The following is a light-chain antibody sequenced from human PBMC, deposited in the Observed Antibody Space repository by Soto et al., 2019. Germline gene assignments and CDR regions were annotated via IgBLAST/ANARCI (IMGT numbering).Light chain of an antibody. CDR3: QKYNSAPRT. V-gene: IGKV1-27*01. J-gene: IGKJ1*01. CDR1: HGISNY. Sequence: IQMTQSPSSLSASVGDRVTITCRASHGISNYLAWYQQKPGKVPKLLIYAASTLQSGIPSRFSGSGSGTDFNLTISSLQPEDVATYYCQKYNSAPRTFGQGTMV. CDR2: AAS.